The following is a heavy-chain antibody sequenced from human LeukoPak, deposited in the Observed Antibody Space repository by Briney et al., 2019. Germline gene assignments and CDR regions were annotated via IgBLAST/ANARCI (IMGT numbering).Heavy chain of an antibody. V-gene: IGHV3-30*02. J-gene: IGHJ6*03. Sequence: GGSLRLSCAASGFTFSSYGMHWVRQAPGKGLEWVAFIRYDGSNKYYADSVKGRLTISTDNSKNTLYLQMNSLRAEDTAVYYCAKDSGQTYYYDSSGYYPPLDYYYMDVWGKGTTVTVSS. D-gene: IGHD3-22*01. CDR2: IRYDGSNK. CDR3: AKDSGQTYYYDSSGYYPPLDYYYMDV. CDR1: GFTFSSYG.